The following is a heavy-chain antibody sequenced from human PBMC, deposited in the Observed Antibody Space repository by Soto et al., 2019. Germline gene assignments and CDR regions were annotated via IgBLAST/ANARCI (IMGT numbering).Heavy chain of an antibody. CDR1: GYTFTSYG. J-gene: IGHJ4*02. CDR3: ARGRYGDY. Sequence: QVHLVQSGAEVKKPGASVKVSCKGSGYTFTSYGITWVRHAPGQGPEWMGWVSSHNGNTDYAQKVQGIVTVTRDTSTSTADMELRSLRSDDKAVYYCARGRYGDYWGQGALVTGSS. CDR2: VSSHNGNT. V-gene: IGHV1-18*01. D-gene: IGHD1-1*01.